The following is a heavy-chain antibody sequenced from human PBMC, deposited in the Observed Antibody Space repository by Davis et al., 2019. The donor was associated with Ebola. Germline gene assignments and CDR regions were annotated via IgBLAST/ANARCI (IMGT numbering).Heavy chain of an antibody. V-gene: IGHV4-59*12. D-gene: IGHD2-2*02. CDR2: IYYSGST. J-gene: IGHJ6*02. CDR3: ARGEWVVPAAIGVGNYYGMDV. Sequence: SETLSLTCTVSGGSISSYYWSWIRQPPGKGLEWIGYIYYSGSTYYNPSLKSRVTISVDTSKNQFSLKLSFVTAADTAVYYCARGEWVVPAAIGVGNYYGMDVWGQGTTVTVSS. CDR1: GGSISSYY.